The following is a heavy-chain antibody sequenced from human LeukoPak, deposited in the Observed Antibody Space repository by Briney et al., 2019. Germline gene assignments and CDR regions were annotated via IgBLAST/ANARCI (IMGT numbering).Heavy chain of an antibody. V-gene: IGHV3-21*05. CDR2: ISSSSSYT. CDR1: GVALSPYG. CDR3: ARETYYYDSSGYPHDAFDI. J-gene: IGHJ3*02. Sequence: GRSLRLSCAASGVALSPYGMHWVRQAPGKGLEWVSYISSSSSYTNYADSVKGRFTISRDNAKNSLYLQMNSLRAEDTAVYYCARETYYYDSSGYPHDAFDIWGQGTMVTVSS. D-gene: IGHD3-22*01.